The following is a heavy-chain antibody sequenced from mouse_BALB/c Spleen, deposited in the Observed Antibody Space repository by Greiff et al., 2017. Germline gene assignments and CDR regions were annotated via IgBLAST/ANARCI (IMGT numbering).Heavy chain of an antibody. J-gene: IGHJ4*01. CDR2: ISSGGST. CDR1: GFTFSSYA. Sequence: EVMLVESGGGLVKPGGSLKLSCAASGFTFSSYAMSWVRQTPEKRLEWVASISSGGSTYYPDSVKGRFTISRDNARNILYLQMSSLRSEDTAMYYCARGPDGYYEYYYAMDYWGQGTSVTVSS. CDR3: ARGPDGYYEYYYAMDY. D-gene: IGHD2-3*01. V-gene: IGHV5-6-5*01.